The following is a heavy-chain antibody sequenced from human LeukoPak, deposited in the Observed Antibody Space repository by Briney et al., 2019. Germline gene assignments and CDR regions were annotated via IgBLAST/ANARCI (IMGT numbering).Heavy chain of an antibody. Sequence: GGSLRLSCAASGFTFSSYSMSWVRQAPGKGLEWVSSISSSSSYIYYADSVKGRFTISRDNAKNSLYLQMNSLRAEDTAVYYCARYCSSTSCYTPGAHDAFDIWGQGTMVTVSS. D-gene: IGHD2-2*02. J-gene: IGHJ3*02. CDR3: ARYCSSTSCYTPGAHDAFDI. CDR1: GFTFSSYS. V-gene: IGHV3-21*01. CDR2: ISSSSSYI.